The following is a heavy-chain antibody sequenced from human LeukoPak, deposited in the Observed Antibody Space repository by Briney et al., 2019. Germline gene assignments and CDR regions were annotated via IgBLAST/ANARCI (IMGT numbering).Heavy chain of an antibody. CDR1: GFTFDDYA. Sequence: GGSLRLSCAASGFTFDDYAMHWVRQAPGKGLEWVSGISWNSGSIGYADSVKGRFTISRDNAKNSLYLQMNSPRAEDTALYYCAKGPYYYDSSGYLSYFDYWGQGTLVTVSS. D-gene: IGHD3-22*01. CDR3: AKGPYYYDSSGYLSYFDY. V-gene: IGHV3-9*01. CDR2: ISWNSGSI. J-gene: IGHJ4*02.